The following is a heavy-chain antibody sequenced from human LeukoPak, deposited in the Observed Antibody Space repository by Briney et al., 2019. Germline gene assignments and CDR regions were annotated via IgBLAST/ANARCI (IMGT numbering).Heavy chain of an antibody. D-gene: IGHD3-10*01. CDR2: IIVSVGTT. CDR3: AKSLLWFGELSTYYFGY. CDR1: GFTFSSYA. V-gene: IGHV3-23*01. J-gene: IGHJ4*02. Sequence: GGSLRLSCAASGFTFSSYAMSWVRQAPGKGLEWVSAIIVSVGTTYYADSVRGRFTTSRDNFKNTRYLQMNSLRAEEKGVYYCAKSLLWFGELSTYYFGYWGQGTLVTVSA.